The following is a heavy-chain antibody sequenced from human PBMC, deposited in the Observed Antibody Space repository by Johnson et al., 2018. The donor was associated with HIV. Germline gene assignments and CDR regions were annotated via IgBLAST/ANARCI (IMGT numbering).Heavy chain of an antibody. CDR3: ARGGQLVAFDI. D-gene: IGHD6-6*01. J-gene: IGHJ3*02. V-gene: IGHV3-30*04. CDR2: ISYDGSNK. CDR1: GFTFSSYA. Sequence: QMLLVESGGGLVQPGGSLRLSCAASGFTFSSYAMRWVRQAPGKGLEWVAVISYDGSNKYYADSVKGRFTISRDNSKNTLYLQMNSLRAEDTAVYYCARGGQLVAFDIWGQGTMVTVSS.